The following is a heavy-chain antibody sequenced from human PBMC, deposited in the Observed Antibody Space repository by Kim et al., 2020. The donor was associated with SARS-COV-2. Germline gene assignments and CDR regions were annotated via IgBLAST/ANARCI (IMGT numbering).Heavy chain of an antibody. Sequence: SLKGRVTMSVDTSKNRYYLKLSAVTAADTAVYYCARTRITMIVVVTHFDYWGQGTLVTVSS. J-gene: IGHJ4*02. V-gene: IGHV4-31*02. D-gene: IGHD3-22*01. CDR3: ARTRITMIVVVTHFDY.